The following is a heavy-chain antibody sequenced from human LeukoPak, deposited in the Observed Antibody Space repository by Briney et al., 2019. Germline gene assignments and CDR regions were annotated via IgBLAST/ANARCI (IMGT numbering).Heavy chain of an antibody. J-gene: IGHJ4*02. CDR3: TTALTTVTSY. CDR2: IKSKTDGGTT. CDR1: RFTFSNAW. V-gene: IGHV3-15*01. D-gene: IGHD4-17*01. Sequence: GGSLRPSCAASRFTFSNAWMSWVRQAPGKGLEWVGRIKSKTDGGTTDYAAPVRGRFTISRDDSKKRLYLQMNSLTTEDTAVYYCTTALTTVTSYWGQGTLVTVSS.